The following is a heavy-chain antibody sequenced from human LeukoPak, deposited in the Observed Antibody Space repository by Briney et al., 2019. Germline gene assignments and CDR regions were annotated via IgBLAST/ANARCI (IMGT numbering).Heavy chain of an antibody. Sequence: GGSLRLSCAASGFTVSTTYMTWVRQAPGKGLEWVSAISGSGGSTYYADSVKGRFTISRDNSKNTLYLQMNTLRAGDTAVYSCAKYGRGYSSDYFDYWGRGTVVTVSA. J-gene: IGHJ4*02. CDR2: ISGSGGST. CDR3: AKYGRGYSSDYFDY. CDR1: GFTVSTTY. V-gene: IGHV3-23*01. D-gene: IGHD5-18*01.